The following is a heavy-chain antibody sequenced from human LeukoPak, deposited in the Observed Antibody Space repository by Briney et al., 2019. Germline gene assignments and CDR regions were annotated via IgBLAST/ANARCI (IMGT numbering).Heavy chain of an antibody. Sequence: ASVTVSCKASGYTFTGYYMHWVRQAPGQGLEWMGWINPNSGGTNYAQKSQGRVTMTRDTSISTAYMELSRLRSDDTAVYYCARAGYDFWSCYQGKFDYWGQGTLVTVSS. CDR1: GYTFTGYY. CDR2: INPNSGGT. J-gene: IGHJ4*02. CDR3: ARAGYDFWSCYQGKFDY. V-gene: IGHV1-2*02. D-gene: IGHD3-3*01.